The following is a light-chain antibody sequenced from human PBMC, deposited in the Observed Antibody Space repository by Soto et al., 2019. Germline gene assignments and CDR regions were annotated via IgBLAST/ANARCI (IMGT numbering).Light chain of an antibody. Sequence: ILLTQSPATLSLSPGERATLSCRASQSVSRYLAWYQQKSGQAPRLLIYDASNRATGIPARFSGSGSGTDFTLTISSLEPEDFAVYYCQQRTFGQGTRLEIK. CDR1: QSVSRY. CDR3: QQRT. J-gene: IGKJ5*01. V-gene: IGKV3-11*01. CDR2: DAS.